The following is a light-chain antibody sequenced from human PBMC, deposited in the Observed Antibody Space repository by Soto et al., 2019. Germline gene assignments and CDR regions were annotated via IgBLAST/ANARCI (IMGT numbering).Light chain of an antibody. CDR1: QSVSDN. J-gene: IGKJ1*01. CDR2: GAT. CDR3: QQYDEWPRT. Sequence: EIVMTQSPATLSVSPGERAALSCRASQSVSDNLAWYQQRLGQAPRLLVSGATVRATGIPARFSGRGSGTEFTLTISSLQSEDVAVYYCQQYDEWPRTFGQGTKVEI. V-gene: IGKV3-15*01.